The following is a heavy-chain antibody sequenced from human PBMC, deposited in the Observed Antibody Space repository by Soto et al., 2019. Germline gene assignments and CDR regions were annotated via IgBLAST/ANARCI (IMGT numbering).Heavy chain of an antibody. J-gene: IGHJ3*02. Sequence: QVQLVQSGAEVKKPGSSVKVSCKACGGTFSSYAISWVRQAPGQGLEWMGGVIPIFGTATYAQKFQGRVTITAHESTSTAYMELSSLRSEDTAVYYCATLLIRLGELYPTKGAFDIWGQGTMVTVSS. CDR2: VIPIFGTA. V-gene: IGHV1-69*01. CDR3: ATLLIRLGELYPTKGAFDI. CDR1: GGTFSSYA. D-gene: IGHD3-16*01.